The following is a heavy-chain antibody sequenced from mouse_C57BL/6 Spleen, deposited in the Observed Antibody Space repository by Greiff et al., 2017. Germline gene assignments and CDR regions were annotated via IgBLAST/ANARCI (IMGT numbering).Heavy chain of an antibody. CDR3: AISQLRRQAY. J-gene: IGHJ3*01. Sequence: VQLQQSGAELVRPGASVTLSCTASGFNIKDDYMQWVKQRPEQGLEWIGWIDPENGDTEYASKFQGKATISTDTSSNTAYLQLNSLTSEDTAVYYCAISQLRRQAYWGQGTLVTVSA. CDR2: IDPENGDT. D-gene: IGHD3-2*02. V-gene: IGHV14-4*01. CDR1: GFNIKDDY.